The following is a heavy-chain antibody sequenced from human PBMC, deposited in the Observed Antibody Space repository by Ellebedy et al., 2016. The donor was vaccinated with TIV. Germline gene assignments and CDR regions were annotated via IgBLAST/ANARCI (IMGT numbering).Heavy chain of an antibody. V-gene: IGHV4-4*02. D-gene: IGHD3-10*01. CDR2: IYRTGST. J-gene: IGHJ4*02. Sequence: SETLSLXCAVSGGSISSGSWWGWVRQPPGKGLEWLGDIYRTGSTNYNPSLKSRVTMSVDTTKKHISLRLSSVTAADTAVYYCARVGDYYGSGSLDYWGRGTLVAVSS. CDR3: ARVGDYYGSGSLDY. CDR1: GGSISSGSW.